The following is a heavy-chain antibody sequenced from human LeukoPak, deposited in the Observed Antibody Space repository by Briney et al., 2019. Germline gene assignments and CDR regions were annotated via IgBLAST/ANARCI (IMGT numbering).Heavy chain of an antibody. V-gene: IGHV3-21*01. CDR1: GFTFSSFA. J-gene: IGHJ4*02. CDR2: ISSSSSYI. Sequence: GGSLRLSCAASGFTFSSFAMIWVRQAPGKGLEWVSSISSSSSYIYYADSVKGRFTISRDNAKNSLYLQMNSLRAEDTAVYYCARSGGNSEYYFDYWGQGTLVTVSS. CDR3: ARSGGNSEYYFDY. D-gene: IGHD4-23*01.